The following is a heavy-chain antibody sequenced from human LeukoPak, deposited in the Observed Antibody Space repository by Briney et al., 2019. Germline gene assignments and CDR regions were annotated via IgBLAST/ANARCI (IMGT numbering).Heavy chain of an antibody. CDR1: GYTFTSYG. D-gene: IGHD5-12*01. CDR3: ARVGDVDIVATGLFDY. J-gene: IGHJ4*02. CDR2: ISAYNGNT. Sequence: GASVKVSCKASGYTFTSYGISWVRQAPGQGLEWMGWISAYNGNTNYAQKFQGRVTMTRDTSISTAYMELSRLRSDDTAVYYCARVGDVDIVATGLFDYWGQGTLVTASS. V-gene: IGHV1-18*01.